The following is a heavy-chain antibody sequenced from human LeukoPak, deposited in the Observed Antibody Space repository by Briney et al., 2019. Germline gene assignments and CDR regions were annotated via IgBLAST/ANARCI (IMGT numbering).Heavy chain of an antibody. CDR2: IYYTGNT. Sequence: SETLSLTCTVSGDSIGSGSGDYYWSWIRQPPGKGLEWIGHIYYTGNTYYNPSLESRLVISIDTSKNQFSLKLTSVTAADTAVYYCAGLASRFDPWGQGTLVTVSS. V-gene: IGHV4-30-4*01. D-gene: IGHD2-21*01. J-gene: IGHJ5*02. CDR1: GDSIGSGSGDYY. CDR3: AGLASRFDP.